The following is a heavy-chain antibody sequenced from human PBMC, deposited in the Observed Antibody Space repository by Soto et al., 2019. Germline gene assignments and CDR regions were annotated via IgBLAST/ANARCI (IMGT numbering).Heavy chain of an antibody. CDR1: GFTFRNHG. Sequence: GGSLRLSCEASGFTFRNHGMHWVRQAPAKGLEWVAGILYDGSDKYYADSVKGRFTISRDNSKNTLYLQMNSLTAEDTAVYYCVRVIATRWFDPLGQGMLVTVSS. CDR2: ILYDGSDK. V-gene: IGHV3-33*01. D-gene: IGHD6-6*01. CDR3: VRVIATRWFDP. J-gene: IGHJ5*02.